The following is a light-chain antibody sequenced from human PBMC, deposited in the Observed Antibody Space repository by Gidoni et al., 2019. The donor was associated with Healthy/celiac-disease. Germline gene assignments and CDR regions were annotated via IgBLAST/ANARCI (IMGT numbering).Light chain of an antibody. J-gene: IGKJ4*01. CDR1: QSVSSY. V-gene: IGKV3-11*01. Sequence: EIVLTQSPATLSLSPGERATLSCRASQSVSSYLAWYQQKPGQAPRLLIYDASNRSTGIPARFSGSGSVTDFTLTISRLEPEDFAVYYCQQRSNWPPTFGGXTKVEIK. CDR3: QQRSNWPPT. CDR2: DAS.